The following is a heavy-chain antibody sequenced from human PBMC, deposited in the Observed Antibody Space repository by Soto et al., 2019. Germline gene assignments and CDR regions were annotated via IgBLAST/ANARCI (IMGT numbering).Heavy chain of an antibody. J-gene: IGHJ4*02. CDR2: TYYRSKWYN. D-gene: IGHD6-19*01. CDR3: ARGLAVPVGPLDY. V-gene: IGHV6-1*01. Sequence: SQTLSLTCAISGDSVSSNSAAWNCIRQCPSRGLEWLGRTYYRSKWYNDYAVSVKSRITTNPDTSKNQFSLQLNSVTPEDTAVYYCARGLAVPVGPLDYWGQGTMVTVSS. CDR1: GDSVSSNSAA.